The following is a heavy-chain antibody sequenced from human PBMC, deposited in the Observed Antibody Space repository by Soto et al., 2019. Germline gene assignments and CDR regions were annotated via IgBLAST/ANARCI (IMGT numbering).Heavy chain of an antibody. Sequence: SETLSLTCTVSGGSISSYYWSWIRQPPGKGLEWIGYIYYSGSTNYNPSLKSRVTISVDTSKNQFSLKLSSVTAADTAVYYCARQELHYYYYGMDVWGQGTTVTVSS. CDR1: GGSISSYY. D-gene: IGHD3-10*01. J-gene: IGHJ6*02. CDR2: IYYSGST. CDR3: ARQELHYYYYGMDV. V-gene: IGHV4-59*01.